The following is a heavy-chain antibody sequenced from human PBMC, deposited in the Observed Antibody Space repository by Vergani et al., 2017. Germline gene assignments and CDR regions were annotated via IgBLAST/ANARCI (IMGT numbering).Heavy chain of an antibody. J-gene: IGHJ5*02. CDR3: ARGGGITMVRGPLRNWFDP. Sequence: QVQLQQWGAGLLKPSETLSLTCAVYGGSFSGYYWSWIRQPPGKGLEWIGEINHSGSTNYNPSLKSRVTISVDTSKNRFSLRLSSVTAADTAVYYCARGGGITMVRGPLRNWFDPWGQGTLVTVSS. CDR1: GGSFSGYY. V-gene: IGHV4-34*01. D-gene: IGHD3-10*01. CDR2: INHSGST.